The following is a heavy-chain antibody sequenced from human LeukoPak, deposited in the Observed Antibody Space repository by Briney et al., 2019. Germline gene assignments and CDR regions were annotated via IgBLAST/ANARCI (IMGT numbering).Heavy chain of an antibody. CDR2: ISGSGGST. CDR3: ARDYYGSGSYYYNWFDP. D-gene: IGHD3-10*01. Sequence: PGGSLRLSCAASGFTFSSYAMSWVRQAPGKGLEWVSAISGSGGSTYYADSVKGRFTISRDNSKNTLYLQMNSLRAEDTAVYYCARDYYGSGSYYYNWFDPWGQGTLVTVSS. V-gene: IGHV3-23*01. CDR1: GFTFSSYA. J-gene: IGHJ5*02.